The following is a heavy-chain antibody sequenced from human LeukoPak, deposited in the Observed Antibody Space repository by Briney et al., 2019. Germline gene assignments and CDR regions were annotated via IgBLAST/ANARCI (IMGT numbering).Heavy chain of an antibody. CDR3: ARGRDCSSTSCPGGYYYYYGMDV. CDR1: GGSISSYY. J-gene: IGHJ6*02. V-gene: IGHV4-59*01. CDR2: IYYSGST. D-gene: IGHD2-2*01. Sequence: SETLSLTCPVSGGSISSYYWSWIRQPPGKGLEWIGYIYYSGSTNYNPSLKSRVTISVDTSKNQFSLKLSSVTAADTAVYYCARGRDCSSTSCPGGYYYYYGMDVWGQGTTVTVSS.